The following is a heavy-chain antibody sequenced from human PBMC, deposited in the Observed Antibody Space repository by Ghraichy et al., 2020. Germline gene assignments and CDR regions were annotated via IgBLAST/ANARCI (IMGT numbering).Heavy chain of an antibody. CDR2: IYSGGST. D-gene: IGHD5-18*01. V-gene: IGHV3-53*01. Sequence: GGSLRLSFAASGFTVSSNYMSWVRQAPGKGLEWVSVIYSGGSTYYADSVKGRFTISRDNSKNTLYLQMNSLRAEDTAVYYCARVWDTAMAKWLDYWGQGTLVTVSS. CDR3: ARVWDTAMAKWLDY. J-gene: IGHJ4*02. CDR1: GFTVSSNY.